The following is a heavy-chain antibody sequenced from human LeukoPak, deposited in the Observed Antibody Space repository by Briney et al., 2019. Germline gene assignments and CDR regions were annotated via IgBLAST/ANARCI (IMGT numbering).Heavy chain of an antibody. J-gene: IGHJ4*02. CDR1: GFTFSSYA. D-gene: IGHD3-22*01. V-gene: IGHV3-23*01. CDR3: AKDRISGDYYDSSDYYIGDY. Sequence: PGGSLRLSCAASGFTFSSYAMSWVRQAPGKGLEWVSVISGSGDSTYYADSVKGRFTISRDNSKNTLSLQMTYVRAEDTAVYYCAKDRISGDYYDSSDYYIGDYWGQGTLVAVSS. CDR2: ISGSGDST.